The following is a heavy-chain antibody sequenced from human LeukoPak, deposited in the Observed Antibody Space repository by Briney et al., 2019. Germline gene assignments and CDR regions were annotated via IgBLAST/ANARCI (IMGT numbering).Heavy chain of an antibody. CDR2: IIPILGIA. D-gene: IGHD1-26*01. CDR1: GGTFSSYT. J-gene: IGHJ4*02. V-gene: IGHV1-69*04. CDR3: ARDTGAVGATIDY. Sequence: GSSVKASCKASGGTFSSYTISWVRQAPGQGLEWMGRIIPILGIANYAQKFQGRVTITADKSTSTAYMELSSLRSEDTAVYYCARDTGAVGATIDYWGQGTLVTVSS.